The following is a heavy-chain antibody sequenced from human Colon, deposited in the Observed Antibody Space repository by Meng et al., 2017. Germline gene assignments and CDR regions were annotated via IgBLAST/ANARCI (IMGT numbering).Heavy chain of an antibody. CDR1: GFTFSNHW. D-gene: IGHD3-22*01. Sequence: GGSLRLSCAASGFTFSNHWMSWVRQAPGKGLEWVANIKQDGSEKIYVDSVRGRFTISRDNAKNSLYLQMNSLRAEDTAVSYCARDSYFDESSGYLDSWGQGTLVTVSS. CDR3: ARDSYFDESSGYLDS. J-gene: IGHJ4*02. V-gene: IGHV3-7*01. CDR2: IKQDGSEK.